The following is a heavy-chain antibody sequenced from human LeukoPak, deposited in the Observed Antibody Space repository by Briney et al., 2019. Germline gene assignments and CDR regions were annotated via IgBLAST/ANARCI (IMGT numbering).Heavy chain of an antibody. D-gene: IGHD6-6*01. CDR2: IYYSGST. V-gene: IGHV4-39*01. CDR1: GGSISSSSYY. CDR3: ACLEYSSSNEPFDY. Sequence: SETLSLTCTVSGGSISSSSYYWGWIRQPPGKGLEWIGSIYYSGSTYYNPSLKSRVTISVDTSKNQFSLKLSSVTAADTAVYYCACLEYSSSNEPFDYWGQGTLVTVSS. J-gene: IGHJ4*02.